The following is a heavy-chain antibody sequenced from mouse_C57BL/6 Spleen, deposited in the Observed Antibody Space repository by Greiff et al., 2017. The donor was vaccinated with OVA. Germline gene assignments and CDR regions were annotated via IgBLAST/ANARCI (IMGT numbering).Heavy chain of an antibody. V-gene: IGHV1-63*01. CDR2: IYPGGGYT. J-gene: IGHJ1*03. Sequence: QVQLKQSGAELVRLGTSVKMSCKASGYTFTNYWIGWAKQRPGHGLEWIGDIYPGGGYTNYNEKFKGKATLTADKSSSTAYMQFSSLTSEDSAIYYCARLGDYDGYWYFDVWGTGTTVTVSS. CDR1: GYTFTNYW. CDR3: ARLGDYDGYWYFDV. D-gene: IGHD2-4*01.